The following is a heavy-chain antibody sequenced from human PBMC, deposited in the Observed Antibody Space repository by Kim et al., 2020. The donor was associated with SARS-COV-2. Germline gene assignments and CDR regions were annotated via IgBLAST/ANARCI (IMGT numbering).Heavy chain of an antibody. CDR1: GFTFSSYA. CDR2: ISGSGGST. J-gene: IGHJ6*03. V-gene: IGHV3-23*01. D-gene: IGHD6-6*01. CDR3: ASKYSRSSVYYYCYMDV. Sequence: GGSLRLSCAASGFTFSSYAMSWVRQAPGKGLEWVSAISGSGGSTYYADSVKGRFTISRDNSKNTLYLQMNSLRAEDTAVYYCASKYSRSSVYYYCYMDVWGKGTTVTVSS.